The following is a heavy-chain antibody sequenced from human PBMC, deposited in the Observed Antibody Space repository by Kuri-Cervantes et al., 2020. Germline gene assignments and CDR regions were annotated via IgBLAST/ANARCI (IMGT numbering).Heavy chain of an antibody. J-gene: IGHJ6*02. CDR2: ISAYNGNT. CDR1: GYAFTSYY. Sequence: ASVKVSCKASGYAFTSYYMHWVRQAPGQGLEWMGWISAYNGNTNYAQKLQGRVTMTTDTSTSTAYMELRSLRSDDTAVYYCARDLTTWAAEPPLYYYGMDVWGQGTTVTVYS. CDR3: ARDLTTWAAEPPLYYYGMDV. D-gene: IGHD6-13*01. V-gene: IGHV1-18*04.